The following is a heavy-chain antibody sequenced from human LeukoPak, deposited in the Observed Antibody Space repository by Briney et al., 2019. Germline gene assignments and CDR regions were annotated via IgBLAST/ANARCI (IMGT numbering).Heavy chain of an antibody. CDR3: ARDNDWSFDY. Sequence: GGSQRLSCAASGFTFSRYSMNWVRQAPGKGPEWISYISNDRSTIADSVKGRFTISRDNAKNSLYLQMNSLRAEDTAVYYCARDNDWSFDYWGQGTLVTVSS. V-gene: IGHV3-48*01. CDR2: ISNDRSTI. D-gene: IGHD3-9*01. J-gene: IGHJ4*02. CDR1: GFTFSRYS.